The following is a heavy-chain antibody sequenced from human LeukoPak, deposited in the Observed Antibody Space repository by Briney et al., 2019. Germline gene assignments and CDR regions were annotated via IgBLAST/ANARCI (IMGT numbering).Heavy chain of an antibody. Sequence: SETLSLTCTVSGGSISSYYWGWIRQPPGKGLEWIGSIYYSGSTYYNPSLKSRVTISVDTSKNQFSLKLSSVTAADTAVYYRARHVVGATSPYYFDYWGQGTLVTVSS. CDR2: IYYSGST. CDR3: ARHVVGATSPYYFDY. CDR1: GGSISSYY. D-gene: IGHD1-26*01. V-gene: IGHV4-39*01. J-gene: IGHJ4*02.